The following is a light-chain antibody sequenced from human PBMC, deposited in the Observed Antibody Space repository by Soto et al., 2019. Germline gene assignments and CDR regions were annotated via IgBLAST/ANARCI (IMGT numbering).Light chain of an antibody. CDR2: AAS. J-gene: IGKJ1*01. CDR1: QSISSY. Sequence: DILLTQSLSTLCASVGERVALTGLASQSISSYLNWYQQKPGKAPKLLIYAASSLQSGVPSRFSGSGSGTDFTLTISSLQPEDFATYYCQQSYSTPRTFGQGTKVDIK. V-gene: IGKV1-39*01. CDR3: QQSYSTPRT.